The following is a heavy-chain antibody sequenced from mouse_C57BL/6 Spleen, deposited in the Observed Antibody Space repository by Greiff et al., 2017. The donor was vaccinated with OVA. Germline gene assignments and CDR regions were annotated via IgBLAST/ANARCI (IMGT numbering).Heavy chain of an antibody. D-gene: IGHD1-1*01. J-gene: IGHJ1*03. CDR2: IHPNSGST. V-gene: IGHV1-64*01. Sequence: QVQLQQPGAELVKPGASVKLSCKASGYTFTSYWMHWVKQRPGQGLEWIGMIHPNSGSTNYNEKFKSKATLTVDKSSSTAYMQLSSLTSEDSAVYYCARSEIYYGHFDVWGTGTTVTVSS. CDR3: ARSEIYYGHFDV. CDR1: GYTFTSYW.